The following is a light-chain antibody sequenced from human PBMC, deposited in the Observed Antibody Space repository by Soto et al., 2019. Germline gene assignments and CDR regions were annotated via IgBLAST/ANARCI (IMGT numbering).Light chain of an antibody. CDR3: QQYGFSPIS. CDR1: QSVSSN. J-gene: IGKJ5*01. Sequence: EIVLTQPPGTLSLSPGERVTLSCRASQSVSSNLAWYQQKPGQAPRLLIYGASTRATGIPARFSGSGSGPEYTLTISRLEPEDFAVYSCQQYGFSPISFGQGTRLEIK. V-gene: IGKV3-20*01. CDR2: GAS.